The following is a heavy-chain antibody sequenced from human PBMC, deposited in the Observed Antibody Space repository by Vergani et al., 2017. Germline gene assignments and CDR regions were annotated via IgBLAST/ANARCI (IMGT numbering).Heavy chain of an antibody. CDR3: ARDQWLVSGY. J-gene: IGHJ4*02. CDR1: GFTFSSYA. CDR2: ISYDGSNK. V-gene: IGHV3-30*01. Sequence: QVQLVEFGGGVVQPGRSLRLSCAASGFTFSSYAMHWVRQAPGKGLEWVAVISYDGSNKYYADSVKGRFTISRDNSKNTLYLQMNSLRAEDTAVYYCARDQWLVSGYWGQGTLVTVSS. D-gene: IGHD6-19*01.